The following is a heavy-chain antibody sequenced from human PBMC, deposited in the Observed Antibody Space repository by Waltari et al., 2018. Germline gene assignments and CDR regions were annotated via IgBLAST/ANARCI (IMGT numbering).Heavy chain of an antibody. CDR1: GFSLRPRGVG. V-gene: IGHV2-5*01. CDR2: IYWNDAK. CDR3: AHSYSSSWRAGWFDP. D-gene: IGHD6-13*01. Sequence: QITLKESGPTLVKPTQALALTCPFSGFSLRPRGVGVGWIRQPPGNALEWLALIYWNDAKRYSPSLKSRLTITKDTSKNQVVLTMTNMDPVDTATYYCAHSYSSSWRAGWFDPWGQGTLVTVSA. J-gene: IGHJ5*02.